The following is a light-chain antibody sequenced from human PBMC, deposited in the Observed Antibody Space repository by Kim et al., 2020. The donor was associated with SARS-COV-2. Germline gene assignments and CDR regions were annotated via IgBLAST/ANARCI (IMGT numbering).Light chain of an antibody. CDR3: KQNGTSPL. CDR1: EVLRDRS. CDR2: GDS. Sequence: SSQVEAPPPPSGPGEVLRDRSLACYQQRPGQAPRLLTYGDSNRATAIPERFSGSGSGTDFALTISKVRPKDFAVNYCKQNGTSPLFGERTRLEI. J-gene: IGKJ5*01. V-gene: IGKV3-20*01.